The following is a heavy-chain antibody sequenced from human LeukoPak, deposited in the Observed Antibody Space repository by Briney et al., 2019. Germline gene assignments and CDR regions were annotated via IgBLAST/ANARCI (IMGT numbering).Heavy chain of an antibody. Sequence: GGSLRLSCAASGFTFSWYAMTWVRQAPGKGLEWVSTISDGGDSTYYADSVKGRFTISRDNSKSTLYLQMNSLRAEDTAVYYCARGGSSSVYFDYWGQGTLVTVSS. CDR1: GFTFSWYA. J-gene: IGHJ4*02. CDR3: ARGGSSSVYFDY. D-gene: IGHD6-6*01. V-gene: IGHV3-23*01. CDR2: ISDGGDST.